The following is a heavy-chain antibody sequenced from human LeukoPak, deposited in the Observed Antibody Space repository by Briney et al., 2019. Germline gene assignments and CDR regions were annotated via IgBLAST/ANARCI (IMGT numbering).Heavy chain of an antibody. CDR3: ARDRGYSIDY. CDR1: GFTFSSDW. V-gene: IGHV3-74*01. J-gene: IGHJ4*02. D-gene: IGHD5-18*01. Sequence: PGGSLRLSCAASGFTFSSDWMHWVRQTPEKGLVWVSHINADGSSTTYADSVKGRFTISRDNAKNTLYLEMNSLRAEDAAVYYCARDRGYSIDYWGQGTLVTASS. CDR2: INADGSST.